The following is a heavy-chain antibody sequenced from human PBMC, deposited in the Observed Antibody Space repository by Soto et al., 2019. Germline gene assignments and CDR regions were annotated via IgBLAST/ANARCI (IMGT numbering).Heavy chain of an antibody. J-gene: IGHJ4*02. Sequence: VGSLRLSCAASGFTFSGYNMNWVRQAPGKGLEWVSYISSSSSTIYYADSVKGRFTISRDNAKNSLYLQMNSLRDEDTAVYYCARGNYYGSGTYYPPFFDYWGQGTLVTVSS. CDR1: GFTFSGYN. CDR2: ISSSSSTI. V-gene: IGHV3-48*02. D-gene: IGHD3-10*01. CDR3: ARGNYYGSGTYYPPFFDY.